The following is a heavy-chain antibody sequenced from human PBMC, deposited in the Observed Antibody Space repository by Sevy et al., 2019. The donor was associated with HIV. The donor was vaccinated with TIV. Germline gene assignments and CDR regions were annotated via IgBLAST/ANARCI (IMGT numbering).Heavy chain of an antibody. Sequence: SETLSLTCTVSGGSISSGGYYWSWIRQLPGKGLEWIGYSYYSGTTYYSESLKSRLTISVDTSKNQFSLKMSSVTAADTAVYYCARTEGYFFDYWGHGTLVTVSS. CDR1: GGSISSGGYY. J-gene: IGHJ4*01. V-gene: IGHV4-31*03. CDR3: ARTEGYFFDY. CDR2: SYYSGTT.